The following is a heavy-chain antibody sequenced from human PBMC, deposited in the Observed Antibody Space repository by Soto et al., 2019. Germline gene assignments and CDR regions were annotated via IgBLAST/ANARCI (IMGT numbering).Heavy chain of an antibody. CDR2: IYYSGST. V-gene: IGHV4-30-4*01. D-gene: IGHD5-12*01. J-gene: IGHJ4*02. CDR3: ARLYTGYEAFDY. Sequence: QVQLQEAGPGLMKPSQTLSLTCSVSGGSINSGDYYWSWIRQSPGKGLEWIGYIYYSGSTYYNPSLKSRSTISIDTSKNQFFLDVDSVTAADTPVYYCARLYTGYEAFDYWGQGTLVTVSS. CDR1: GGSINSGDYY.